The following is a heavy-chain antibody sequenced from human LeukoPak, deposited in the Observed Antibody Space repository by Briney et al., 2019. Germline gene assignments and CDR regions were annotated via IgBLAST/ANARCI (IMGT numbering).Heavy chain of an antibody. CDR3: ARVVGHDAFDI. J-gene: IGHJ3*02. CDR2: INHSGST. V-gene: IGHV4-34*01. Sequence: AETLSLTCAVYGGSFSGYYWSWIRQPPGKGLEWIGEINHSGSTNYNPSLKSRVTISVDTSKNQFPLKLSSVTAADTAVYYCARVVGHDAFDIWGQGTMVTVSS. D-gene: IGHD1-26*01. CDR1: GGSFSGYY.